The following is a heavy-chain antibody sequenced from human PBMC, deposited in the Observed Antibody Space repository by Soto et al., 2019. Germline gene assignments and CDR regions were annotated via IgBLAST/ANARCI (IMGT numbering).Heavy chain of an antibody. Sequence: QVQLVQSGAEVKKPGASVKVSCKASGYTFTSYGISWVRQAPGQGLEWMGWISAYNGNTNYAQNLQGRVTMTTDTSTXTAXXXXXXXXXXXXXXXXXXXXXXXXXXXGQGTLVX. V-gene: IGHV1-18*01. CDR3: XXXXXXXXX. CDR1: GYTFTSYG. J-gene: IGHJ4*02. CDR2: ISAYNGNT.